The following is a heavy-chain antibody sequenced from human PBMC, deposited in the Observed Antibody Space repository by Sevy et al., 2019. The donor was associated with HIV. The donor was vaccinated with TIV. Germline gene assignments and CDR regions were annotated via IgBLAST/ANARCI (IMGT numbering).Heavy chain of an antibody. V-gene: IGHV1-2*02. CDR1: GYTFTGYY. Sequence: ASVKVSCKASGYTFTGYYMHWVRQAPGQGLEWMGWINPNSGGTNYAQKFQGRVTMTRDTSISTAYMELSRLRSDDTAVSYCARAPRLRLGELSLYGNFDYWGQGTLVTVSS. D-gene: IGHD3-16*02. CDR3: ARAPRLRLGELSLYGNFDY. CDR2: INPNSGGT. J-gene: IGHJ4*02.